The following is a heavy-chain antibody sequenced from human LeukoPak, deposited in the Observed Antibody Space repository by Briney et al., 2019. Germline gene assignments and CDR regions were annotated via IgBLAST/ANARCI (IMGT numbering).Heavy chain of an antibody. V-gene: IGHV1-24*01. J-gene: IGHJ5*02. CDR3: ATVYGSGSYSRNWFDP. Sequence: GASVKVSCKVSGYTLTELSMHWVRQAPGKGLEWMGGFDPEDGETIYAQKFQGRVTMTEDTSTDTAYMELSSLRSEDTAVYYCATVYGSGSYSRNWFDPWGQGTLVTVSS. CDR1: GYTLTELS. CDR2: FDPEDGET. D-gene: IGHD3-10*01.